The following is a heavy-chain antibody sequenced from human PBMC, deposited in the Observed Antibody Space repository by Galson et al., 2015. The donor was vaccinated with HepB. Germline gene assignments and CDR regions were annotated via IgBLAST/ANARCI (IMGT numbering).Heavy chain of an antibody. CDR1: GFSLSTSGVG. CDR2: IYWDDAK. V-gene: IGHV2-5*02. J-gene: IGHJ3*01. CDR3: AHMKRGAATAFDV. Sequence: PALVKPTQTLTLTCTFSGFSLSTSGVGVGWIRQPPGQALEWLALIYWDDAKRYSPSLESRLTITKDTTKNPVVLAMTNMDPVDTATYYCAHMKRGAATAFDVWGQGTMVTVFS. D-gene: IGHD6-25*01.